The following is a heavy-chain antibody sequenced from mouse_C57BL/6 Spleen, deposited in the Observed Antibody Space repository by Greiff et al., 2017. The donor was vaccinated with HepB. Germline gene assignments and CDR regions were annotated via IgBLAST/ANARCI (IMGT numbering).Heavy chain of an antibody. CDR3: ARGLGRGYFDV. Sequence: VQLQQPGAELVRPGSSVKLSCKASGYTFTSYWMDWVKQRPGQGLEWIGNIYPSDSETHYNQKFKDKATLTVDKSSSTAYMQLSSLTSEDSAVYYCARGLGRGYFDVWGTGTTVTVSS. V-gene: IGHV1-61*01. CDR2: IYPSDSET. D-gene: IGHD4-1*01. J-gene: IGHJ1*03. CDR1: GYTFTSYW.